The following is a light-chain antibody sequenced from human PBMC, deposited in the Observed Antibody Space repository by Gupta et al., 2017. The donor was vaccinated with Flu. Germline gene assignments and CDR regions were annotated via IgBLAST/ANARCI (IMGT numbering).Light chain of an antibody. Sequence: DVAMTQSPLSQPVALGQPASISCRSSQSLVKRNGKVDLDWFQQRPGQSPRRLIYQVSNRDSGVPDRFSGSGSATDFTLKISRVEAVDIAIYYCMQYTFWPHTCGQGTRLE. J-gene: IGKJ2*01. V-gene: IGKV2-30*01. CDR3: MQYTFWPHT. CDR2: QVS. CDR1: QSLVKRNGKVD.